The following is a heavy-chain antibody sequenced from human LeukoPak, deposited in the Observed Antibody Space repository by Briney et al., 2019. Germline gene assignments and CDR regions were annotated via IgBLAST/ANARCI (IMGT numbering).Heavy chain of an antibody. J-gene: IGHJ4*02. Sequence: ASVKVSCKASGYTFTSYYMHWVRQAPGQGLEWMGIINPSGGSTSYAQKFQGRVTITRDTSASTAYMELSSLRSEDTAVYYCARVGSGFNFDYWGQGTLVTVSS. D-gene: IGHD3-3*01. V-gene: IGHV1-46*01. CDR3: ARVGSGFNFDY. CDR2: INPSGGST. CDR1: GYTFTSYY.